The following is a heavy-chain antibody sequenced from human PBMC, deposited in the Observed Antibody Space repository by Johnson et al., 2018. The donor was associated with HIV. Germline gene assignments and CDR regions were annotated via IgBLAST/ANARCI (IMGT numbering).Heavy chain of an antibody. J-gene: IGHJ3*02. D-gene: IGHD6-19*01. CDR2: IKQDGSEK. CDR1: GFTFSSYW. V-gene: IGHV3-7*02. CDR3: ARGRAVAGTIAFDI. Sequence: VQLVESGGGLVQPGGSLRLSCAASGFTFSSYWMGWVRQAPGKGLEWVANIKQDGSEKYYVDSLKGRFTISRDNAKNSLYLQMNSLRAEDTAVYYCARGRAVAGTIAFDIWGQGTMVTVSS.